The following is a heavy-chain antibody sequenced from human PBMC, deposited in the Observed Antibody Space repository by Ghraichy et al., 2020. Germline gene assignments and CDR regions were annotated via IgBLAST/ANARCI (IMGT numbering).Heavy chain of an antibody. CDR2: IYYSGST. CDR1: GGSISSYY. J-gene: IGHJ4*02. Sequence: SQTLSLTCTVSGGSISSYYWGWIRQPPGKGLEWIGYIYYSGSTNYNPSLKSRVTISVDTSKNQFSLKLSSVTAADTAVYYCTRGLGYCSGGSCYYWAPPDYWGQGTLVTVSS. V-gene: IGHV4-59*01. D-gene: IGHD2-15*01. CDR3: TRGLGYCSGGSCYYWAPPDY.